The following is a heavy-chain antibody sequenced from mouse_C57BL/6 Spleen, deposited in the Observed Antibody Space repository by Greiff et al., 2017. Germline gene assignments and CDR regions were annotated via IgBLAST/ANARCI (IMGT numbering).Heavy chain of an antibody. Sequence: QVQLKESGPELVKPGASVKISCKASGYAFSSSWMNWVKQRPGKGLEWIGRIYPGDGDTNYNGKFKGKATLTADKSSSTAYMQLSSLTSEDSAVYFCARGGGNYPYAMDYWGQGTSVTVSS. D-gene: IGHD2-1*01. CDR1: GYAFSSSW. CDR2: IYPGDGDT. CDR3: ARGGGNYPYAMDY. J-gene: IGHJ4*01. V-gene: IGHV1-82*01.